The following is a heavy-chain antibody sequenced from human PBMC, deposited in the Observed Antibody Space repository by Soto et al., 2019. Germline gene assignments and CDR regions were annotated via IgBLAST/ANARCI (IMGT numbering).Heavy chain of an antibody. CDR2: IYWDDDK. V-gene: IGHV2-5*02. CDR3: APSGWYYFDY. CDR1: GFSLSTSGVG. D-gene: IGHD6-19*01. J-gene: IGHJ4*02. Sequence: QITLKESGPTLVKPTQTLTLTCTFSGFSLSTSGVGVGWIRQPPGKALEWLALIYWDDDKRYSPSLKSRLTTTQDTPKIQVVLTMTNMDPVDTATYSCAPSGWYYFDYWGQGTLVTVSS.